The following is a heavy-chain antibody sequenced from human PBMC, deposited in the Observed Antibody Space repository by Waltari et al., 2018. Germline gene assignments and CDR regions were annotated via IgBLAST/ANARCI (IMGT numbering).Heavy chain of an antibody. V-gene: IGHV3-30-3*01. D-gene: IGHD2-15*01. CDR3: ARERGQGSGVADAFDI. CDR2: ISYDGSNK. J-gene: IGHJ3*02. Sequence: QVQLVESGGGVVQPGRSLRLSCAASGFTFSSYAMHWVRQAPGKGLEWVAVISYDGSNKYYADSVKGRFTISRDNSKNTLYLQMNSLRAEDTAVYYCARERGQGSGVADAFDIWGQGTMVTVSS. CDR1: GFTFSSYA.